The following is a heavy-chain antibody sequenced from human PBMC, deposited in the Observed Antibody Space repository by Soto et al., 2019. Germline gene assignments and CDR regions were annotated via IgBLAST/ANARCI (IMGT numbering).Heavy chain of an antibody. D-gene: IGHD3-22*01. CDR1: EFTVRGNC. J-gene: IGHJ4*02. Sequence: GGSLRLSCAAFEFTVRGNCMSWFRQAPGKGLEWVSVIYSGGSTYCADSVKGGFTISRDNLKNTMYLQMNSLRDEDTAVYYCGSVKGYYDSSGYMRSPFDYWGKGTLVTVSS. CDR2: IYSGGST. V-gene: IGHV3-53*01. CDR3: GSVKGYYDSSGYMRSPFDY.